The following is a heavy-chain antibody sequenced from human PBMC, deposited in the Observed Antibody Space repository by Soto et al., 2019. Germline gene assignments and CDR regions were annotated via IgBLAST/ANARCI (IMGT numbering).Heavy chain of an antibody. CDR3: ARPDYGDNYFDY. V-gene: IGHV4-31*03. CDR2: IYYSGST. CDR1: GGSISSGGYY. Sequence: SETLSLTCTVSGGSISSGGYYWSWIRQHPGKGLEWIGYIYYSGSTYYNPSLKSGVTISVDTFKNQFALKPSSVTAADTAVYYCARPDYGDNYFDYWGQGTLVTVSS. D-gene: IGHD4-17*01. J-gene: IGHJ4*02.